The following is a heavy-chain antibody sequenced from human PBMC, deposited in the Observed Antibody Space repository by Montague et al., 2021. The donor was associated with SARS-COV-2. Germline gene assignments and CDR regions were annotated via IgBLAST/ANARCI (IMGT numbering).Heavy chain of an antibody. J-gene: IGHJ6*02. CDR1: RSSMSHHY. CDR3: ASQEVDTAMDRNYYYYGMDV. Sequence: SETLSLTCTVARSSMSHHYWSWIRQFPGKELEWIGYVYYSGSTNYNPSLKSRVTISVDTSKNQFPLKLSSVTAADTAVYYCASQEVDTAMDRNYYYYGMDVWGQGTTVTVSS. CDR2: VYYSGST. V-gene: IGHV4-59*11. D-gene: IGHD5-18*01.